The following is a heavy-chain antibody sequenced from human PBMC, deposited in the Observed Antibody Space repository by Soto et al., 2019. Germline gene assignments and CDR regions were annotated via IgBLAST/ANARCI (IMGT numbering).Heavy chain of an antibody. Sequence: GGSLRLSCAASGFTFSSYAMSWVRQAPGKGLEWVSAISGSGGSTYYTDSVKGRFTISRDNSKNTLYLQMNSLRAEDTAVYYCAKARSSDKKPYFDYWGQGTLVTVSS. CDR2: ISGSGGST. CDR1: GFTFSSYA. CDR3: AKARSSDKKPYFDY. V-gene: IGHV3-23*01. J-gene: IGHJ4*02. D-gene: IGHD3-22*01.